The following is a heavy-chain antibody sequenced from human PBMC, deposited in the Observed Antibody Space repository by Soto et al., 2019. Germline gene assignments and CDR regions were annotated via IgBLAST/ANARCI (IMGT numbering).Heavy chain of an antibody. CDR1: NGSSRGYY. CDR2: IYYSGST. CDR3: ARAPGVSWSVYFYGVDV. V-gene: IGHV4-59*01. Sequence: SETLSLTCPVSNGSSRGYYLSWIRQPPGKGLEWIGYIYYSGSTDYNPSLKSRVTMSIDTSKNQFSLNLSSLTAADMAVYYCARAPGVSWSVYFYGVDVWGQGTTVTVSS. J-gene: IGHJ6*02. D-gene: IGHD6-13*01.